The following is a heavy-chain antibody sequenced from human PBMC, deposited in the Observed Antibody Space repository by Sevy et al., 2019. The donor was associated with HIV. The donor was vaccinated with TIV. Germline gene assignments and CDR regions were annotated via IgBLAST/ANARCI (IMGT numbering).Heavy chain of an antibody. V-gene: IGHV1-69*13. D-gene: IGHD2-2*01. Sequence: ASVKVSCKTYGGTFSRHAISWVRQAPGQGLEWMGGIIPIFGRGNYAQQFQGRVTITAAESTSTAYMELSSLRTDDTAVYNSASGRDDSAVVPAVRLYYQYGMDVWGQGTTVTVSS. J-gene: IGHJ6*02. CDR1: GGTFSRHA. CDR3: ASGRDDSAVVPAVRLYYQYGMDV. CDR2: IIPIFGRG.